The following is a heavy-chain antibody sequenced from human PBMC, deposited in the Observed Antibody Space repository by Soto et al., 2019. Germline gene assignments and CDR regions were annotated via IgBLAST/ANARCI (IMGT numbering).Heavy chain of an antibody. CDR2: IIPIFGTA. D-gene: IGHD3-16*01. CDR1: GGTFSGYA. Sequence: SVKVSCKASGGTFSGYAISWVRQAPGQGLEWMGGIIPIFGTANYAQKSQGRVTITADKSTSTAYMELSSLRSEDTAVYYCARDERGEGRFMGWGLGNYYYYYGMDVWGQGTTVTVSS. CDR3: ARDERGEGRFMGWGLGNYYYYYGMDV. V-gene: IGHV1-69*06. J-gene: IGHJ6*02.